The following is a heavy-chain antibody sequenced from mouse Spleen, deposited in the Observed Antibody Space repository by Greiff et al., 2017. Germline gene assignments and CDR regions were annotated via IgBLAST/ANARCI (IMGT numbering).Heavy chain of an antibody. CDR2: ISDGGSYT. J-gene: IGHJ1*03. CDR3: ARGVVTTRDWYFDV. Sequence: DVKLVESGGGLVKPGGSLKLSCAASGFTFSSYAMSWVRQTPEKRLEWVATISDGGSYTYYPDNVKGRFTISRDNAKNNLYLQMSHLKSEDTAMYYCARGVVTTRDWYFDVWGTGTTVTVSS. D-gene: IGHD2-2*01. V-gene: IGHV5-4*03. CDR1: GFTFSSYA.